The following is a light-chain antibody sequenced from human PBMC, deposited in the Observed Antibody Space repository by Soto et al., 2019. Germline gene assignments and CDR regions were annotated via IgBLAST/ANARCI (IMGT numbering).Light chain of an antibody. Sequence: DIQLTQSPSSLSASVGDRVTITSRASQSISSYLNWYQQKPGKAPTLVIYAASSLPSGVPSRFSVSGSGTDVTLTIISLQPEDYATDYCQQRYRTPQTFGQGTKVDIK. CDR3: QQRYRTPQT. CDR1: QSISSY. J-gene: IGKJ1*01. V-gene: IGKV1-39*01. CDR2: AAS.